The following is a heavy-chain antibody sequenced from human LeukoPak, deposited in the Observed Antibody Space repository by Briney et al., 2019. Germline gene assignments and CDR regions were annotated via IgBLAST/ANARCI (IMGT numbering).Heavy chain of an antibody. V-gene: IGHV3-30*02. CDR2: IRYDGSNK. D-gene: IGHD1-7*01. J-gene: IGHJ4*02. Sequence: GGSLRLSCAASGFTFSSYAMYWVRQAPGKGLEWVAFIRYDGSNKYYADSVKGRFTISRDNSKNTLYLQMNSLRAEDTAVYYCARYTFGTYFDYWGQGTLVTVSS. CDR1: GFTFSSYA. CDR3: ARYTFGTYFDY.